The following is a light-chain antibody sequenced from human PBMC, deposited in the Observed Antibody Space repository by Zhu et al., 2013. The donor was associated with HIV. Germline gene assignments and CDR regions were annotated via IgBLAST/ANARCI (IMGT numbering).Light chain of an antibody. Sequence: EIVLTQSPRHPVGCRPGERATLSCRASQSVSSTYLAWYQQKPGQAPRLLIYGASSRATGIPDRFSGSGSGTDFTLTISRLEPEDFAVYYCQQYDGSTPIFTFGPGTKVDIK. CDR1: QSVSSTY. CDR2: GAS. J-gene: IGKJ3*01. CDR3: QQYDGSTPIFT. V-gene: IGKV3-20*01.